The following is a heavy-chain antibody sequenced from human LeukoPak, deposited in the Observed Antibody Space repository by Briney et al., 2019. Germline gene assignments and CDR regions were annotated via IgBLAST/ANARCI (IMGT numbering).Heavy chain of an antibody. Sequence: ASVRVSCKATGYTFSGYYIHWVRQAPGQGLEWMGRISPNSGVTNYTQRFQGRVTITRDASTSTAFMELSSLRSDDTAVYYCARDSSEILPLGYWGQGTLVTVSS. CDR3: ARDSSEILPLGY. V-gene: IGHV1-2*06. CDR2: ISPNSGVT. J-gene: IGHJ4*02. CDR1: GYTFSGYY.